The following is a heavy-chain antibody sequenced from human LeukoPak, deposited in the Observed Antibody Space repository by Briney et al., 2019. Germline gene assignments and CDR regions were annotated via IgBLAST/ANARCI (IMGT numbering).Heavy chain of an antibody. V-gene: IGHV3-30*18. J-gene: IGHJ2*01. Sequence: GGSLRLSCVGSGFSFSTYGMHWVCQAPGKGLEWVAIISYDGSNKYYADSVKGRFTISRDNSKNTLYLQMNSLRGEDTAVYYCAKDQSDGDYSHWYFDLWGRGTLVTVSS. CDR1: GFSFSTYG. CDR2: ISYDGSNK. D-gene: IGHD4-17*01. CDR3: AKDQSDGDYSHWYFDL.